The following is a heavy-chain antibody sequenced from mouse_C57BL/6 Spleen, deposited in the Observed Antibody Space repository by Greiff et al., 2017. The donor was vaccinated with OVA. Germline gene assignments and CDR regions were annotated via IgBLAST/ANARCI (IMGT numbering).Heavy chain of an antibody. V-gene: IGHV1-72*01. CDR3: ARSLSYDYDVGWFAY. D-gene: IGHD2-4*01. CDR1: GYTFTSYW. J-gene: IGHJ3*01. Sequence: QVQLKQPGAELVKPGASVKLSCKASGYTFTSYWMHWVKQRPGRGLEWIGRIDPNSGGTKYNEKFKSKATLTVDKPSSTAYMQLSSLTSEDSAVYYCARSLSYDYDVGWFAYWGQGTLVTVSA. CDR2: IDPNSGGT.